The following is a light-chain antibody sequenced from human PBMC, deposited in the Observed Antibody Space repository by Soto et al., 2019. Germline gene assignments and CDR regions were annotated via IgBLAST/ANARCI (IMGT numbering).Light chain of an antibody. V-gene: IGLV4-60*02. J-gene: IGLJ3*02. CDR1: SGRSSYI. CDR2: LEGSGSY. CDR3: ETWDSNTRV. Sequence: QLVLTQSSSASASLGSSVKLTCTLSSGRSSYIIAWHQQQPGKAPRYLMKLEGSGSYNKGSGVPDRFSGSSSGADRYLTISNLPFDDEADYYCETWDSNTRVFGGGTKLTVL.